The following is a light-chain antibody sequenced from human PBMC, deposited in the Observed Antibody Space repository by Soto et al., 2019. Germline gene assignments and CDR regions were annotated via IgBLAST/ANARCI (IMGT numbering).Light chain of an antibody. CDR2: DAS. V-gene: IGKV1-16*01. J-gene: IGKJ1*01. Sequence: DIQLTQSPSSLSASVGDRVTSTCRASQGISSFLAWFQQKPGKAPKSLIYDASTLQSGVSSRFSGSGSDTHFTLTISSLQPEDFATYYCQQYHSYPASFGQGTKVEIK. CDR1: QGISSF. CDR3: QQYHSYPAS.